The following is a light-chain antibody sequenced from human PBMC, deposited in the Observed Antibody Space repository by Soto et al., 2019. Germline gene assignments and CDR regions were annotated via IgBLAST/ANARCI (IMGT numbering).Light chain of an antibody. Sequence: EIVMTQSPATLSVSPGKKDTLSCRASQIVSSNLAWYQQKPGQAPRLLIYGASTRATGIPARFSGSGSGTEFTLTISSLQSEDFAVYYCQQYNNWPPVTFGQGTKVDIK. CDR1: QIVSSN. J-gene: IGKJ1*01. CDR3: QQYNNWPPVT. V-gene: IGKV3-15*01. CDR2: GAS.